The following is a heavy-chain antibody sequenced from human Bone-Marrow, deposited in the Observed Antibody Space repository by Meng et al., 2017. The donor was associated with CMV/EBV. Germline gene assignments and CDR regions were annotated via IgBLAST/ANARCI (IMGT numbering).Heavy chain of an antibody. Sequence: GGSLRLSCAASGFTFSDYYVTWVRQAPGKGLEWVANINKDGSAEYYDYSVKGRFTISRDNAKSSLYLEMNSLRAEDTAAYFCVRLPDTWGQGTLVTVSS. CDR3: VRLPDT. CDR1: GFTFSDYY. CDR2: INKDGSAE. V-gene: IGHV3-7*01. J-gene: IGHJ5*02.